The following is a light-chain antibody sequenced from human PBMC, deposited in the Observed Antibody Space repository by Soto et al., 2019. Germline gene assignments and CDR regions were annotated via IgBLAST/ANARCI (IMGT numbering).Light chain of an antibody. J-gene: IGKJ1*01. CDR3: QQYGSSRT. CDR2: GAS. CDR1: QSVSSSY. V-gene: IGKV3-20*01. Sequence: EIVLTHSPATLSLSPGEIATLSCRASQSVSSSYLAWYQQKPGQAPRLLIYGASSRATGIPDRFSGSGSGTDFTLTISRLEPEDFAVYYCQQYGSSRTFGQGTKVDIK.